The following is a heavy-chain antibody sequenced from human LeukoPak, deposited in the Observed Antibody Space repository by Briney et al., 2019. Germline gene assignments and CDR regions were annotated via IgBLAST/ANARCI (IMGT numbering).Heavy chain of an antibody. CDR1: GFTFSSYW. D-gene: IGHD6-19*01. V-gene: IGHV3-74*01. CDR3: ARWGAVAGTGLDYYYYYYMDV. J-gene: IGHJ6*03. Sequence: GGSLRLSCAASGFTFSSYWMHWVRQAPGKGLVWVSRINSDGSSTSYADSVKGRSTISRDNAKNTLYLQMNSLRAEDTAVYYCARWGAVAGTGLDYYYYYYMDVWGKGTTVTVSS. CDR2: INSDGSST.